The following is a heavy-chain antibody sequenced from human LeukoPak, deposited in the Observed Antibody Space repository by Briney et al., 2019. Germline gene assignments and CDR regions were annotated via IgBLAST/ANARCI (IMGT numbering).Heavy chain of an antibody. V-gene: IGHV3-30*03. Sequence: GGSLRLSCAASGFTFSAYGMHWVRQAPGKGLEWVAVISSDGVKKDYADSVKGRFTISRDNSKNTLYLQMNSLRAEDTAVYYCARAETIQTYFDYWGQGTLVTVSS. J-gene: IGHJ4*02. CDR1: GFTFSAYG. D-gene: IGHD1-1*01. CDR2: ISSDGVKK. CDR3: ARAETIQTYFDY.